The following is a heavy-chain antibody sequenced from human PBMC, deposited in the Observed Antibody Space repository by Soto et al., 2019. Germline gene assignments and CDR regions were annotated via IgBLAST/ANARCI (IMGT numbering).Heavy chain of an antibody. CDR1: GFTFSEYA. V-gene: IGHV3-23*01. CDR3: ARAKETTSPGWFDP. CDR2: IGGAGSNI. J-gene: IGHJ5*02. D-gene: IGHD1-7*01. Sequence: GGSLRLSCAASGFTFSEYAMTWVRQAPGKGLEWVSVIGGAGSNIYYADSVEGRFTVSRDDSKNTLYLKMDSLRVEDTAVYYCARAKETTSPGWFDPWGQGTLVTVSS.